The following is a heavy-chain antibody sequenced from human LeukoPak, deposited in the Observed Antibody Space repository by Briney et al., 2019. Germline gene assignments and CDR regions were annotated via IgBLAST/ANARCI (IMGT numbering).Heavy chain of an antibody. J-gene: IGHJ3*02. V-gene: IGHV3-21*01. CDR1: GFTFSSYS. CDR3: ARVPSPYGWDAFDI. CDR2: ISSSSYI. D-gene: IGHD3-10*01. Sequence: GGSLRLSCAASGFTFSSYSMNWVRQAPGKGLEWVSSISSSSYIYYADSVKGRFTISRDNAKNSLYLQMNSLRAEDTAVYYCARVPSPYGWDAFDIWGQGTMVTVSS.